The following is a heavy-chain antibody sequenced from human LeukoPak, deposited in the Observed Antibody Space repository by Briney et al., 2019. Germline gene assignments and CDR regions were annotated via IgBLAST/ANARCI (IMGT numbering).Heavy chain of an antibody. Sequence: SETLSLTCAVYGGSFSGYYWSWIRQPPGKGLEWIGEINHSGSTNYNPSLKSRVTISVDTSKNQFSLKLSSVTAADTAVYYCVDTYCYDSRGFDYWGQGTLVTVSS. CDR1: GGSFSGYY. CDR3: VDTYCYDSRGFDY. V-gene: IGHV4-34*01. J-gene: IGHJ4*02. D-gene: IGHD3-22*01. CDR2: INHSGST.